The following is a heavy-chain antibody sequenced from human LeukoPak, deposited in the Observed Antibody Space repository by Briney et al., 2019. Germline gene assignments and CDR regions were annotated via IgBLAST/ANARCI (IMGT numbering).Heavy chain of an antibody. CDR3: ARRVRAGDLDWFDP. Sequence: SETLSLTCTVSGYSISSGYNWGWFRPPPGKGLEWIGDIHHSGNTNYTPSLRSRVTMSADTSKNQFSLKLNSVTAADTALYYCARRVRAGDLDWFDPWGQGTLVTVSS. V-gene: IGHV4-38-2*02. CDR2: IHHSGNT. J-gene: IGHJ5*02. D-gene: IGHD3-16*01. CDR1: GYSISSGYN.